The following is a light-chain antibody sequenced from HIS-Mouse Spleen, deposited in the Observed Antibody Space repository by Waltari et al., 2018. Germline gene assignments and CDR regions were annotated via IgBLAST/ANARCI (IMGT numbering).Light chain of an antibody. V-gene: IGKV4-1*01. Sequence: DIVMTQSPDSLAVSLGERATINCTSSPSVLYNSNNKNYLAWYQQKPGQPPKLLIYWASTRESGVPGRFSGSGSGTDFTLTISSLQAEDVAVYYCQQYYSTPWTFGQGTKVEIK. CDR1: PSVLYNSNNKNY. CDR2: WAS. J-gene: IGKJ1*01. CDR3: QQYYSTPWT.